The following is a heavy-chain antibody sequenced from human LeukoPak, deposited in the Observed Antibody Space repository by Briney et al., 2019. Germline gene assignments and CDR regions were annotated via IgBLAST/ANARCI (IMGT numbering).Heavy chain of an antibody. CDR2: IYYSGST. D-gene: IGHD5-18*01. V-gene: IGHV4-39*01. CDR3: AVNTAMDPDY. CDR1: GGSISSSSYY. Sequence: SETLSLTCTVSGGSISSSSYYWGWIRQPPGKGLEWIGSIYYSGSTYYNPSLKSRVTISVDTSKNQFSLKLSSVTAADTAVYYCAVNTAMDPDYWGQGTLVTVSS. J-gene: IGHJ4*02.